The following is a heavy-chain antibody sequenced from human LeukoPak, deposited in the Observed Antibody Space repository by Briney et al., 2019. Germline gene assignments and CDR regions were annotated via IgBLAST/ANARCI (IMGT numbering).Heavy chain of an antibody. V-gene: IGHV3-23*01. CDR2: IHRGGGSI. Sequence: GGSLRLSCAASGFTFSNYAMSWLRQAPGKGLVWVSIIHRGGGSIYYADSVKGRFTISRDDSRNTLYLQMNSLRAADTAVYYCAKDQTGDGYNSIWGQGTLVTVSS. CDR3: AKDQTGDGYNSI. D-gene: IGHD5-24*01. CDR1: GFTFSNYA. J-gene: IGHJ4*02.